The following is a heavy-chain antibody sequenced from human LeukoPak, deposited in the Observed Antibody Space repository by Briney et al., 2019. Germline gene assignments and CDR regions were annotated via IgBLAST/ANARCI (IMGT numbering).Heavy chain of an antibody. J-gene: IGHJ4*02. Sequence: PGGSLRLSCAASGFMFSSYGMNWVRQAPGKGLEWVSTISGSGYTVDYADSVKGRFTISRDNAKNSLYLQMNSLRAEDTAVYYCARNFDSWGQGTLVTVYS. CDR1: GFMFSSYG. CDR3: ARNFDS. V-gene: IGHV3-48*03. CDR2: ISGSGYTV.